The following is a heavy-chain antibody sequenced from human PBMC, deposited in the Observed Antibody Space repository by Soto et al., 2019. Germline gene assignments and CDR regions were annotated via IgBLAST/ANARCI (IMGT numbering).Heavy chain of an antibody. Sequence: SETLSLTCTVSVGSISSYYWSWIRQPAGKGLEWIGRIYTSGSTNYNPSLKSRVTMSVDTSKNQFSLKLSSVTAADTAVYYCARTGQTYYYYGMDVWGQGTTVTVSS. CDR2: IYTSGST. J-gene: IGHJ6*02. CDR3: ARTGQTYYYYGMDV. CDR1: VGSISSYY. V-gene: IGHV4-4*07.